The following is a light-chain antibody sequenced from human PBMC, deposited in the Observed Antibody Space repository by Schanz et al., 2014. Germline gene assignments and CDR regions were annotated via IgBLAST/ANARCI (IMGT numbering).Light chain of an antibody. CDR3: QQYNSYSRT. CDR1: QSVRSY. CDR2: GTS. Sequence: EIVLTQSPGTLSLSPGERATLSCRASQSVRSYLAWYQQKPGQAPRLLIYGTSTRATGVPARFSGSGSGTEFTLTISSLQPDDFATYYCQQYNSYSRTFGQGTKVEIK. J-gene: IGKJ1*01. V-gene: IGKV3-15*01.